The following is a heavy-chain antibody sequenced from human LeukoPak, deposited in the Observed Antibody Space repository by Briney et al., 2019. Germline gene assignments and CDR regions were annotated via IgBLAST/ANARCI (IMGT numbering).Heavy chain of an antibody. CDR2: ISGSGGST. D-gene: IGHD3-22*01. Sequence: GGSQRLSCAASGFTFSSYAMSWVRQAPGKGLEWVSAISGSGGSTYYADSVKGRFTISRDNSKNTLYLQMNSLRAEDTAVYYCANLGQIPYYYDSSGHFDYWGQGTLVTVSS. V-gene: IGHV3-23*01. CDR3: ANLGQIPYYYDSSGHFDY. J-gene: IGHJ4*02. CDR1: GFTFSSYA.